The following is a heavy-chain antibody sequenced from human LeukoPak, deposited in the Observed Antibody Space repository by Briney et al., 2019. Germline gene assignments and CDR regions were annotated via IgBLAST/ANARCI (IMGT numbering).Heavy chain of an antibody. Sequence: PSETLSLTCTVSGGSISSYYWSWIRQPPGKGLEWIGYIYYSGSTNYNPSLKSRVTISVDTSKNQFSLKLSSVTAADTAVYYCARAYYYGSGSYAFDIWGQGAMVTFSS. D-gene: IGHD3-10*01. CDR1: GGSISSYY. J-gene: IGHJ3*02. V-gene: IGHV4-59*01. CDR3: ARAYYYGSGSYAFDI. CDR2: IYYSGST.